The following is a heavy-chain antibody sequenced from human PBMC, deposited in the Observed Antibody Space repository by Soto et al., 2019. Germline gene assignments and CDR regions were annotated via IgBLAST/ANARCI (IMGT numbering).Heavy chain of an antibody. D-gene: IGHD4-17*01. CDR3: ARDGTHDYGDYFDY. CDR2: IYYSGRT. V-gene: IGHV4-59*01. Sequence: QVQLQESDPGLVKPSETLSLTCTVSGGSFSNYYWSWIRQPPGKGLEWIGFIYYSGRTNYNPSLKSRVTISVDTSKNQFSLKLSSVTAADTAVYYCARDGTHDYGDYFDYWGQGTLVTVSS. J-gene: IGHJ4*02. CDR1: GGSFSNYY.